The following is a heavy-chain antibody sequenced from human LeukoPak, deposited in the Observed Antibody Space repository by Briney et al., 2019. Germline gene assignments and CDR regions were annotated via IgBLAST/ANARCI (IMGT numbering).Heavy chain of an antibody. V-gene: IGHV3-23*01. CDR1: GFTFSSYE. J-gene: IGHJ4*02. CDR3: ARRDYYDSSGYSPLFDY. Sequence: GGSLRLSCAASGFTFSSYEMSWVRQAPGKGLEWVSGMSGNGGTTYNADSVKGRFTISRDNSKNTLYLQMNNLRAEDTAVYYCARRDYYDSSGYSPLFDYWGQGTLVTVSS. CDR2: MSGNGGTT. D-gene: IGHD3-22*01.